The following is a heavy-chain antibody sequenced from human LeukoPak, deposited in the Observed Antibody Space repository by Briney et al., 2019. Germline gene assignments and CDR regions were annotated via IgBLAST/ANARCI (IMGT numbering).Heavy chain of an antibody. V-gene: IGHV1-46*01. CDR1: GYTFTSYY. CDR2: INPSGGST. J-gene: IGHJ4*02. D-gene: IGHD3-10*01. Sequence: ASVKVSCKASGYTFTSYYMHWVRQAPGQGLEWMGIINPSGGSTSYAQKFQGRVTMTRDTSTSTVYMELSSLRSEDTAVYYCARDFEEFLGTEYYFDYWGQGTLVTVSS. CDR3: ARDFEEFLGTEYYFDY.